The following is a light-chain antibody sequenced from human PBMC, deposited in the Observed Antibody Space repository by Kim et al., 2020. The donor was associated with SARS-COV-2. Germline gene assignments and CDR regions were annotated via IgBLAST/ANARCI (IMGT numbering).Light chain of an antibody. J-gene: IGKJ1*01. CDR1: QGIGND. CDR3: LQDYTYPWT. Sequence: ASVGDRVTITCRASQGIGNDLGWYQQKPGKAPKLLISAASHLAYGVPSRFSGSGSGSDFVLTISNLQPEDFATYYCLQDYTYPWTFGQGTKVEIK. CDR2: AAS. V-gene: IGKV1-6*01.